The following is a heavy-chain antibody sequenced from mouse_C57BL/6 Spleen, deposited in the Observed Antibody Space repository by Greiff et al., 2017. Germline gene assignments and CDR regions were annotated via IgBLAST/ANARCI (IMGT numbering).Heavy chain of an antibody. CDR1: GFSLTSYG. CDR3: AKGAGTRYYYAMDY. Sequence: VQLQQSGPGLVQPSQSLSITCTVSGFSLTSYGVHWVRQSPGKGLEWLGVIWSGGSTDYNAAFMSRLSITKDNSKSQVFFTLNSLQADDTAIYYCAKGAGTRYYYAMDYWGQGTSVTVSS. J-gene: IGHJ4*01. CDR2: IWSGGST. D-gene: IGHD4-1*01. V-gene: IGHV2-5*01.